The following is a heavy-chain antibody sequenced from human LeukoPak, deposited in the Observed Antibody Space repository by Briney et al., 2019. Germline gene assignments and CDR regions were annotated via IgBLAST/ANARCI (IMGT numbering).Heavy chain of an antibody. D-gene: IGHD2-15*01. CDR1: GFTFSNAW. J-gene: IGHJ6*03. CDR2: IRSKANSYAT. CDR3: TRPLQYCSGGSCYSLMDV. Sequence: GGSLRLSCAASGFTFSNAWMSWVRQASGKGLEWVGRIRSKANSYATAYAASVKGRFTISRDDSKNTAYLQMNSLKTEDTAVYYCTRPLQYCSGGSCYSLMDVWGKGTTVTISS. V-gene: IGHV3-73*01.